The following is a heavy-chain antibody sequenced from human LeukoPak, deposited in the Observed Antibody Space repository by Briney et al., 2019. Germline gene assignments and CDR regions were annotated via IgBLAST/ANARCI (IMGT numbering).Heavy chain of an antibody. Sequence: PGGSLRLSCAASGFTFTTNTMHWVRQAPGKGLEYVSAITGNGGSTYYADSVKGRFTISRDNSKNTLYLQLGSLRDEDMAVYYCARERNYYYFDYWGQGTLATVSS. J-gene: IGHJ4*02. V-gene: IGHV3-64*02. CDR3: ARERNYYYFDY. CDR2: ITGNGGST. D-gene: IGHD1-7*01. CDR1: GFTFTTNT.